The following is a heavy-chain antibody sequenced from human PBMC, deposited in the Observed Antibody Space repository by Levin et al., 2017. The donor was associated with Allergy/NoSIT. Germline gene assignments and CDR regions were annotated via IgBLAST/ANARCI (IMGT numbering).Heavy chain of an antibody. CDR1: GFTFSTYG. CDR3: AKDWSPFTSYNTYSSGWYETLDY. D-gene: IGHD6-19*01. CDR2: ISYDGSNE. Sequence: GSLRLSCAASGFTFSTYGMHWVRQAPGKGLEWVAVISYDGSNEYYADSVKGRFTISRDNSKNTLYLQLNSPRAEDTAVYYCAKDWSPFTSYNTYSSGWYETLDYWGQGTLVTVSS. J-gene: IGHJ4*02. V-gene: IGHV3-30*18.